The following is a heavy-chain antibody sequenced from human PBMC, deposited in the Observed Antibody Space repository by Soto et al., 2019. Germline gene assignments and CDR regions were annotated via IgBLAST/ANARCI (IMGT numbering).Heavy chain of an antibody. J-gene: IGHJ3*02. V-gene: IGHV1-2*04. CDR3: ARDPLRTELTGTPDDAFDI. CDR2: INPNSGGT. Sequence: QVQLVQSGAEVKKPGVSVKVSCKASGYTFTGYYMHWVRQAPGQGLEWMGWINPNSGGTNYAQKFQGWVTMTRDTSISTAYMELSRLRSDDTAVYYCARDPLRTELTGTPDDAFDIWGQGTMVTVSS. CDR1: GYTFTGYY. D-gene: IGHD1-7*01.